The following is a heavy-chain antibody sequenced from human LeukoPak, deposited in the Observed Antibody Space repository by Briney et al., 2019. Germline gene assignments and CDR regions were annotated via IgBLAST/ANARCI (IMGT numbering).Heavy chain of an antibody. CDR3: ARVYYYGSGSYWGLGFDP. CDR1: GGSISSYY. V-gene: IGHV4-4*09. CDR2: IYTSGST. D-gene: IGHD3-10*01. J-gene: IGHJ5*02. Sequence: SETLSLTCTVPGGSISSYYWSWIRQPPGRGLEWIGYIYTSGSTNYNPSLKSRVTISVDTSENQFSLKLSSVTAADTAVDYCARVYYYGSGSYWGLGFDPWVQGTLVTVSS.